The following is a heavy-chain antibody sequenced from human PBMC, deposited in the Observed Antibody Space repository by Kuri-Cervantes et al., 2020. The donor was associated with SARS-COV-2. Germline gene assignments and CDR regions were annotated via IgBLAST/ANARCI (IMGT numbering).Heavy chain of an antibody. CDR3: AGSRRDAYTFDF. D-gene: IGHD5-24*01. J-gene: IGHJ4*02. CDR1: GFTVSGNY. Sequence: GESLKISCAASGFTVSGNYMNWVRQAPGKGLGWVSVIYSGGGTYYADSVKGRFTISRDNSKNTLYFQMNSLRAEDTAVYYCAGSRRDAYTFDFWGQGTLVTVSS. V-gene: IGHV3-53*01. CDR2: IYSGGGT.